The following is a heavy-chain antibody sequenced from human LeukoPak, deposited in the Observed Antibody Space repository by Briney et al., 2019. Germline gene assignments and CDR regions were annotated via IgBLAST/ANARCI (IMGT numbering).Heavy chain of an antibody. V-gene: IGHV3-74*01. D-gene: IGHD5-12*01. Sequence: PGGSLRLSCAASGFTFSNSWLHWFRQAPGKGLVWVSRINERGSSTSYADSVKGRFTISRDNAKNTLYLQMNNLRADDTAVYYCAGGRLVATSKAVAIDYWGQGTLVTISS. CDR2: INERGSST. CDR1: GFTFSNSW. CDR3: AGGRLVATSKAVAIDY. J-gene: IGHJ4*02.